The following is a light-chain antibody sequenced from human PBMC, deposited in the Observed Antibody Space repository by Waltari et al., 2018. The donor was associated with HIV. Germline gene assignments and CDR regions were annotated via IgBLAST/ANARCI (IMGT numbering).Light chain of an antibody. J-gene: IGLJ2*01. CDR3: SSYAGTSNFVP. V-gene: IGLV2-11*01. CDR1: SSDVGAYNY. Sequence: QSALTQPRSVSESPGQSVTISCPGTSSDVGAYNYVSWYQQHPGRAPKFIIYNVSERPSGVPDRFSGSKSGNMASLTISGLQAEDEADYYCSSYAGTSNFVPFGGGTKLTVL. CDR2: NVS.